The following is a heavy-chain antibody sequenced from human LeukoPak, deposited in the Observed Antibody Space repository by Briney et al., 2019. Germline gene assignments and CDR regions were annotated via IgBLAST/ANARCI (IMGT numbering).Heavy chain of an antibody. CDR1: GGSFSGYY. CDR3: ARGPLFSGRHQYYFDY. J-gene: IGHJ4*02. D-gene: IGHD3-10*01. V-gene: IGHV4-59*10. CDR2: IYTTGTT. Sequence: SETLSLTCAVYGGSFSGYYWSWIRQPAGKGLEWIGRIYTTGTTNYNPSLKSRVTMSVDTSKNQFSLKLSSVTAADTAVYYCARGPLFSGRHQYYFDYWGQGTLVTVSS.